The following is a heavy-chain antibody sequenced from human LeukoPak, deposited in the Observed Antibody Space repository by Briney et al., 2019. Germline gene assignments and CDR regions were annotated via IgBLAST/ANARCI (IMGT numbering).Heavy chain of an antibody. D-gene: IGHD2-2*01. V-gene: IGHV1-8*01. CDR1: GYTFTSYD. Sequence: GASVKVSCKASGYTFTSYDINWVRQATGQGLEWMGWMNPNSGNTGYAQKFQGRVTMTRNTSISTAYMELSNLRSEDTAVYYCARKVCSSTSCPLDYWGQGTLVTVSS. J-gene: IGHJ4*02. CDR2: MNPNSGNT. CDR3: ARKVCSSTSCPLDY.